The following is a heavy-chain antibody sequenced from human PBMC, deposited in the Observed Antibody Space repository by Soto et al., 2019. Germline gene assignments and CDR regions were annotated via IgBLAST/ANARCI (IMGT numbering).Heavy chain of an antibody. Sequence: SETLSLTCTVSGGPISSGGYYWSWIRQHPGKGLEWIGYIYYSGSTYYNPSLKSRVTISVDTSKNQFSLKLNSVTAADTAVYYCARGYGGVDDGYYYGMDVWGQGTTVTVSS. CDR2: IYYSGST. V-gene: IGHV4-31*03. CDR3: ARGYGGVDDGYYYGMDV. CDR1: GGPISSGGYY. J-gene: IGHJ6*02. D-gene: IGHD1-1*01.